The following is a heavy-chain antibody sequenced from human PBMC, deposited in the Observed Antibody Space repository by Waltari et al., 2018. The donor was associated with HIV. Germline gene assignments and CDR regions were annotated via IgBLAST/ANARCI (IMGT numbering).Heavy chain of an antibody. D-gene: IGHD2-15*01. V-gene: IGHV4-59*01. CDR1: GGSISGYY. CDR2: IYHSGSP. J-gene: IGHJ5*02. CDR3: ARDLGGYCSGASCLHWFDP. Sequence: VQVQESGPGLVKPSETLSLTCTVSGGSISGYYWSWIRQPPGKGLEWIGYIYHSGSPNYNPPLKSRVTIAVDTSKNQFSLIVRSVTAADTAVYYCARDLGGYCSGASCLHWFDPWGQGTLVTVSS.